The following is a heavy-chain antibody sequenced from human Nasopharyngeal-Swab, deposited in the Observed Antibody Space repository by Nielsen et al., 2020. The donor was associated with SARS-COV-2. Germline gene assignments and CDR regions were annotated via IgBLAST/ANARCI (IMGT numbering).Heavy chain of an antibody. V-gene: IGHV4-61*01. Sequence: SETLSLTCTVSGGSVSSGSYYWSWIRQPPGKGLEWIGYIYYSGSTNYNPSVKSRVTISVDTSKNQFSLKLSSVTAADTAVYYCAREVVAAHLYYFDYWGQGTLVTVSS. CDR2: IYYSGST. CDR1: GGSVSSGSYY. D-gene: IGHD2-15*01. CDR3: AREVVAAHLYYFDY. J-gene: IGHJ4*02.